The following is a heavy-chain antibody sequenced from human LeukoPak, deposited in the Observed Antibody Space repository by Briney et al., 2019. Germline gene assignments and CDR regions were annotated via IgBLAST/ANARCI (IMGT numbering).Heavy chain of an antibody. Sequence: PGGSLRLSCAASGFTFSDSPMHWVRQASGKGLEWVGRIRSKANSYATAYAASVKGRFTISRDDSKNTAYLQMNSLKTEDTAVYYCWTDSGSYYWGQGTLVTVSS. CDR1: GFTFSDSP. V-gene: IGHV3-73*01. J-gene: IGHJ4*02. CDR3: WTDSGSYY. D-gene: IGHD1-26*01. CDR2: IRSKANSYAT.